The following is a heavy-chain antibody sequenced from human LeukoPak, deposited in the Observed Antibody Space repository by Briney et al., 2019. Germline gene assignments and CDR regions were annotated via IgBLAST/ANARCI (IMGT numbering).Heavy chain of an antibody. D-gene: IGHD3-22*01. V-gene: IGHV1-2*02. J-gene: IGHJ4*02. Sequence: ASVKVSCKASGYTFTGYYMHWVRQAPGQGLEWMGWINPNSGGTNYAQKFQGRVTMTRDTSISTAYMELSRLRSDDTAVYYCARATRITMIVVVRTFDYWGQGTLVTVSS. CDR3: ARATRITMIVVVRTFDY. CDR2: INPNSGGT. CDR1: GYTFTGYY.